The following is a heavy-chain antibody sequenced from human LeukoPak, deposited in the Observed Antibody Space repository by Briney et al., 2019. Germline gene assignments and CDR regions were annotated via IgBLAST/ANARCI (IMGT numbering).Heavy chain of an antibody. Sequence: GASVKVSCKASGYTFTSYGISWVRQAPGQGLEWMGGIIPVFGTLNYAQKFQGRVTITADESTRTAYMELSSLRSEDTAVYYCARVTGGRYCSTTSCYMRGWFDPWGQGTLVTVSS. CDR3: ARVTGGRYCSTTSCYMRGWFDP. V-gene: IGHV1-69*13. D-gene: IGHD2-2*02. CDR2: IIPVFGTL. J-gene: IGHJ5*02. CDR1: GYTFTSYG.